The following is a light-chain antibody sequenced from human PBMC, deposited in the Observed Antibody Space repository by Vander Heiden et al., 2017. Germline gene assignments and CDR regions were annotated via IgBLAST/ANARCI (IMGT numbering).Light chain of an antibody. CDR1: NIGSKS. CDR2: YDS. V-gene: IGLV3-21*02. J-gene: IGLJ2*01. CDR3: QVWDSSSDHLV. Sequence: SYILTQPPSVAVTTGETARITCGGNNIGSKSVHWYQQKPGQAPVLVVYYDSDRPSGIPERFSGSNSGNTATLTISRVEAGDEADYYCQVWDSSSDHLVFGGGTKLTVL.